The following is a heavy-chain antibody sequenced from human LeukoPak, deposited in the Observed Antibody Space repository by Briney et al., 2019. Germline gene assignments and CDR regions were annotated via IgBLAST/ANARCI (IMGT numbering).Heavy chain of an antibody. D-gene: IGHD1-14*01. Sequence: PGGSLRLSCVTSGFSFSDHYMDWVRQAPGKGLEWVGRIRNKANSYTTEYAASVKGRFTVSRDDLKNSLYLQMNSLGTEDTAMYYCAKPQGGDPRAFDYWGQGILVTVSS. CDR1: GFSFSDHY. CDR2: IRNKANSYTT. J-gene: IGHJ4*02. V-gene: IGHV3-72*01. CDR3: AKPQGGDPRAFDY.